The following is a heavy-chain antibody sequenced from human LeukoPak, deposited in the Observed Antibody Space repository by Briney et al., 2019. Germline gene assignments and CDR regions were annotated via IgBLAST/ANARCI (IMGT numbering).Heavy chain of an antibody. V-gene: IGHV4-30-4*01. CDR2: IYYSGST. J-gene: IGHJ4*02. CDR1: GGSISSGDYY. Sequence: SQTLSLTCTASGGSISSGDYYWSWIRQPPGKGLEWIGYIYYSGSTYYNPSLKSRVTISVDTSKNQFSLKLSSVTAADTAVYYCARGVWDYYGSGSYSIRIYFDYWGQGTLVTVSS. D-gene: IGHD3-10*01. CDR3: ARGVWDYYGSGSYSIRIYFDY.